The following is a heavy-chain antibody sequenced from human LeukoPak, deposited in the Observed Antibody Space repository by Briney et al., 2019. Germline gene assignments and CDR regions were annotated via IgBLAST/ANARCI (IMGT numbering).Heavy chain of an antibody. J-gene: IGHJ4*02. CDR1: GYTFTSYG. D-gene: IGHD2-2*01. CDR3: ASYCSSTSCWDSLDY. Sequence: ASVKVSCKASGYTFTSYGISWVRQAPGQGLEWMGWISAYNGNTNYAQKLQGRVTMTTDTSTSTAYMELRSLRSDDTAVYYCASYCSSTSCWDSLDYWGQGTLVTVSS. V-gene: IGHV1-18*01. CDR2: ISAYNGNT.